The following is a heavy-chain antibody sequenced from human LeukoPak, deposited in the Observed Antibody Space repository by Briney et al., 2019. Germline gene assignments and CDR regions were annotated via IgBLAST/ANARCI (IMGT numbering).Heavy chain of an antibody. D-gene: IGHD5-18*01. CDR3: ARGVGYSYGYRVAYYYFGY. CDR2: ISAYNGNT. Sequence: ASVKVSCKASGYTFTSYGISWVRRAPGQGLEWMGWISAYNGNTNYAQKLQGRVTMTTDTSTSTDYMELRSLRSDDTGVYYCARGVGYSYGYRVAYYYFGYWGQGTLVTVSS. J-gene: IGHJ4*02. CDR1: GYTFTSYG. V-gene: IGHV1-18*01.